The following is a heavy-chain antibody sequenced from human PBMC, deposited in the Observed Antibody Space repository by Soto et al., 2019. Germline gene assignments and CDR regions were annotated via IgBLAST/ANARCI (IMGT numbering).Heavy chain of an antibody. CDR2: ISAYNGNT. J-gene: IGHJ6*02. Sequence: SVKVSCKASGYTFTSYGISWVRQAPGQGLEWMGWISAYNGNTNYAQKLQGRVTMTTDTSTSTAYMELRSLRSDDTAVYYCARAGSYSRSPWGPRSYYYYGMDVWRQGTPLTV. CDR3: ARAGSYSRSPWGPRSYYYYGMDV. D-gene: IGHD6-13*01. V-gene: IGHV1-18*04. CDR1: GYTFTSYG.